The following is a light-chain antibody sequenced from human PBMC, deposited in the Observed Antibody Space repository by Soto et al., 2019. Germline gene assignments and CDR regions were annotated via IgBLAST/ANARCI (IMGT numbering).Light chain of an antibody. CDR1: SSDIGGYKY. J-gene: IGLJ1*01. V-gene: IGLV2-14*03. CDR3: CSLTTSHTYV. Sequence: QSALSQPASVSGSPGQSISISCTGTSSDIGGYKYVSWYQQHPGKAPKLIIYEVSDRPSGVSNRYSGSKSGNSASLTISGLQADDEADYYCCSLTTSHTYVFGSGTKLTVL. CDR2: EVS.